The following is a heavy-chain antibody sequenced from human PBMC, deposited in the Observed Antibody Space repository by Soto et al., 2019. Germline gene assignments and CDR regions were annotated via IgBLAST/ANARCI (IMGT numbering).Heavy chain of an antibody. CDR2: FDPEDGET. D-gene: IGHD2-2*01. J-gene: IGHJ6*03. Sequence: GASVKVSCKVSGYTLTELSMHWVRQAPGKGLEWMGGFDPEDGETIYAQKFQGRVTMTEDTSTDTAFMELSSLRSEDTAVYYCATGPTSRYCSSTSCPYYYYYYYMDVWGKGTTVTVSS. V-gene: IGHV1-24*01. CDR3: ATGPTSRYCSSTSCPYYYYYYYMDV. CDR1: GYTLTELS.